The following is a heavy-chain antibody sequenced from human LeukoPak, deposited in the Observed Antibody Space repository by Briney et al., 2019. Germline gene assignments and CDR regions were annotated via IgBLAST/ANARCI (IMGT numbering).Heavy chain of an antibody. J-gene: IGHJ4*02. CDR1: GGSFSGYY. Sequence: SETLSLTCAVYGGSFSGYYWSWIRQPPGKGLEWIGEINHSGSTNYNPSLKSRVTISVDTSKSQFSLKLSSVTAADTAVYYCARAVDTAMVWFYWGQGTLVTVSS. D-gene: IGHD5-18*01. CDR3: ARAVDTAMVWFY. V-gene: IGHV4-34*01. CDR2: INHSGST.